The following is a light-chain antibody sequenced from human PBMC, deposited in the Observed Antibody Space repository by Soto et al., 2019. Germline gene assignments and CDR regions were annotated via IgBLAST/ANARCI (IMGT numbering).Light chain of an antibody. CDR1: SSDVGSFYL. V-gene: IGLV2-23*02. CDR3: CSYAPVNTLV. Sequence: QSALTQPASVSGSPGQSITISCTGTSSDVGSFYLVSWYQQYPRKAPKLLIYEVNKRPSGVSNRFSGSKSGITASLTISGLQAEDEANYYCCSYAPVNTLVFGGGTQLTVL. CDR2: EVN. J-gene: IGLJ2*01.